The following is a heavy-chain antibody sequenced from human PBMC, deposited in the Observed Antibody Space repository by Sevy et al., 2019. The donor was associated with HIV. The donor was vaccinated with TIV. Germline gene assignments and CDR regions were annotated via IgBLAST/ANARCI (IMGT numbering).Heavy chain of an antibody. J-gene: IGHJ3*02. D-gene: IGHD2-8*02. Sequence: GGSLRLSCTASGFTFSNHAMHWVRQGPGKGPEWVAFIRKDGSHEYYADSVKGRFTISRDNSKNTLYLQMNSLRPEDTAVYYCARDRKVLLVVYAIPFDAFDIWVQGTMVTVSS. V-gene: IGHV3-30*02. CDR1: GFTFSNHA. CDR3: ARDRKVLLVVYAIPFDAFDI. CDR2: IRKDGSHE.